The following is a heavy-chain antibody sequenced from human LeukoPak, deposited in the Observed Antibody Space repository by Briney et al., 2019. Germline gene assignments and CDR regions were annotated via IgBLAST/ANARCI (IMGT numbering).Heavy chain of an antibody. Sequence: GGSLRLSCAASGFTVSSNYMSWVRQAPGKGLEWVSVIYSGGGTDYADSVKGRFTISRDNSKNTLYLQMNSLRAEDTAVYYCARDSSIAVAGAGVYWGQGTLVTVSS. V-gene: IGHV3-53*01. D-gene: IGHD6-19*01. CDR3: ARDSSIAVAGAGVY. J-gene: IGHJ4*02. CDR1: GFTVSSNY. CDR2: IYSGGGT.